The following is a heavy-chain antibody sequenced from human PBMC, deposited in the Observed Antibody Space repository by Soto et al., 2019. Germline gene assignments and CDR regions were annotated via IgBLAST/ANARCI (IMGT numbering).Heavy chain of an antibody. CDR2: IYYSGST. CDR3: ARGYYYDSSGYYRYFDY. D-gene: IGHD3-22*01. Sequence: SETLSLTCTVSGGSISSYYWSWIRQPPGKGLEWIGYIYYSGSTNYNPSLKSRVTISVDTSKNQFSLKLSSVTAADTAVYYCARGYYYDSSGYYRYFDYWGQGTLVTVSS. V-gene: IGHV4-59*01. CDR1: GGSISSYY. J-gene: IGHJ4*02.